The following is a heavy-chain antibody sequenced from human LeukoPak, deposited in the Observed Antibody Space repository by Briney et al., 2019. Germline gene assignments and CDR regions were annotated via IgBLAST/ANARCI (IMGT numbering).Heavy chain of an antibody. J-gene: IGHJ4*02. D-gene: IGHD2-8*01. V-gene: IGHV4-4*09. Sequence: SETLSLTCTVSGVSMSAFQWSWVRQSPEKGLEWIGCVNTKGETNYNPSLKSRVITSVDTSKSQFSLRLTSVTAADTAVYYCATSNDAKIAPFDQWGQGALVSVSS. CDR2: VNTKGET. CDR1: GVSMSAFQ. CDR3: ATSNDAKIAPFDQ.